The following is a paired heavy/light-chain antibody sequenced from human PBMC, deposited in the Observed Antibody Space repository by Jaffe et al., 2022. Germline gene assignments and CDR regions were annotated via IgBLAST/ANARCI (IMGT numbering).Light chain of an antibody. CDR1: QSVSSY. V-gene: IGKV3-11*01. CDR2: DAS. Sequence: EIVLTQSPATLSLSPGERATLSCRASQSVSSYLAWYQQKPGQAPRLLIYDASNRATGIPARFSGSGSGTDFTLTISSLEPEDFAVYYCQQRSNWPPQFGPGTKVDIK. J-gene: IGKJ3*01. CDR3: QQRSNWPPQ.
Heavy chain of an antibody. J-gene: IGHJ5*02. CDR2: IYTSGST. CDR1: GGSISSGSYY. CDR3: ARDSPYGSGSYWGFEWFDP. D-gene: IGHD3-10*01. V-gene: IGHV4-61*02. Sequence: QVQLQESGPGLVKPSQTLSLTCTVSGGSISSGSYYWSWIRQPAGKGLEWIGRIYTSGSTNYNPSLKSRVTISVDTSKNQFSLKLSSVTAADTAVYYCARDSPYGSGSYWGFEWFDPWGQGTLVTVSS.